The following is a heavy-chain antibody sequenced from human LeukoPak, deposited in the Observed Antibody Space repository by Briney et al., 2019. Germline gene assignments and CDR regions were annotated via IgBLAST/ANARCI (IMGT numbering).Heavy chain of an antibody. J-gene: IGHJ4*02. CDR3: AREKQQRGFDY. D-gene: IGHD6-13*01. CDR2: ISGSGGST. CDR1: GFTFSSYA. V-gene: IGHV3-23*01. Sequence: PGGSLRLSCAASGFTFSSYAMSWVRQAPGKGLEWVSAISGSGGSTYYADPVKGRFTISRDNSKNTLYLQMNTLRADDTAVYYCAREKQQRGFDYWGQGTLVTVSS.